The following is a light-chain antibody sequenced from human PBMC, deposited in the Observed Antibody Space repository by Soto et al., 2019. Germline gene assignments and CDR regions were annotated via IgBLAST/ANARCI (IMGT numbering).Light chain of an antibody. V-gene: IGKV1-39*01. Sequence: DIQMTQSPSSLSASVGDRVNITCRASQTVSSYLNCHQQQPETVPQLLNYATSNSQSGVPSSFSGRAFATDSPLTISSLQPEDSATYYRQQSFTPLSFGQGTRLEIK. CDR3: QQSFTPLS. CDR2: ATS. CDR1: QTVSSY. J-gene: IGKJ5*01.